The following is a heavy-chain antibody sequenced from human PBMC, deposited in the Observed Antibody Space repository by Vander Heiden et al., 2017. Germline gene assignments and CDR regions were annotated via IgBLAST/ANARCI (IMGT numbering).Heavy chain of an antibody. CDR3: AREASYGYFLDY. J-gene: IGHJ4*02. CDR2: IKQDGSEK. D-gene: IGHD5-18*01. V-gene: IGHV3-7*01. CDR1: GFTFSSYW. Sequence: EVQLVESGGGLVQPGGSLRLSCAAPGFTFSSYWMSWVRQAPGEGLEWVANIKQDGSEKYYVDSVKGRFTISRDNAKNSLYLQMNSLRAEDTAVYYCAREASYGYFLDYWGQGTLVTVSS.